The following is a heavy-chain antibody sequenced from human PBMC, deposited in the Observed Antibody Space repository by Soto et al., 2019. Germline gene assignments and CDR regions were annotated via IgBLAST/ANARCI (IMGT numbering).Heavy chain of an antibody. Sequence: EVQLLESGGDLIQSGGSLRLSCAASGFTFSTYAMTWVRQAPGKRLEWVSIISSSGDATYYVDSVKGRFTISRDNSRNTLNLQMNSLRAEDTAVYYCAKNGDFWSWGMDVWGQGTTVTVSS. V-gene: IGHV3-23*01. D-gene: IGHD3-3*01. CDR3: AKNGDFWSWGMDV. CDR1: GFTFSTYA. CDR2: ISSSGDAT. J-gene: IGHJ6*02.